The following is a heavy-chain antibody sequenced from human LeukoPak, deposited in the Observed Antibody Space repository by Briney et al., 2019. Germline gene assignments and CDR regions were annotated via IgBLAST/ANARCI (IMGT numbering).Heavy chain of an antibody. Sequence: PGGSLRLSCAASGFTFSDYAMSWVRQAPGKGLEWVSAISGSGGSTYYADSVKGRFTISRDNSKNTLYLQMSSLRAEDTAVYYCAKGRDIGVVPAATHYWGQGTLVTVSS. V-gene: IGHV3-23*01. D-gene: IGHD2-2*01. CDR1: GFTFSDYA. CDR3: AKGRDIGVVPAATHY. J-gene: IGHJ4*02. CDR2: ISGSGGST.